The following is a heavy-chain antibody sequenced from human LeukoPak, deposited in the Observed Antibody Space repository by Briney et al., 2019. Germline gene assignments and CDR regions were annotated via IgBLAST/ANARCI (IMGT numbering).Heavy chain of an antibody. CDR3: ARDGLFDY. CDR2: INPNSGGT. Sequence: EASVKLSCTASGYTFTVNCIHWVRQAPGQGLEWMGWINPNSGGTKNAQKFQGRVTMTRDTSISTAYMELRRLRSDDTAVYYCARDGLFDYWGQGTLVTVSS. J-gene: IGHJ4*02. V-gene: IGHV1-2*02. CDR1: GYTFTVNC. D-gene: IGHD3/OR15-3a*01.